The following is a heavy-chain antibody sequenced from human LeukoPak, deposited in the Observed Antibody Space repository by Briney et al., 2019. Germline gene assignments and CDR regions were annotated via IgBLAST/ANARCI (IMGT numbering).Heavy chain of an antibody. CDR2: IYYSGST. CDR3: ARGSSGGSRYFDWLLDFDY. V-gene: IGHV4-31*03. Sequence: SQTLSLTCTVSGGSISSGGYYWSWIRQHPGKGLEWIGYIYYSGSTYYNPSLKSRVTISVDTSKNQFSLKLSSVTAADTAVYYCARGSSGGSRYFDWLLDFDYWGQGTLVTVSS. CDR1: GGSISSGGYY. D-gene: IGHD3-9*01. J-gene: IGHJ4*02.